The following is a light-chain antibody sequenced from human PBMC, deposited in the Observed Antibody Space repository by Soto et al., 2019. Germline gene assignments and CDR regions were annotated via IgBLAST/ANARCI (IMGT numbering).Light chain of an antibody. CDR1: QSVSSW. J-gene: IGKJ1*01. Sequence: DIQMTQSPSTLSASVGCRVTITCRASQSVSSWLAWYQQKPGKAPKLLIYRASTLESGVPSRFSASGSVTEFTLTLNSLKPDDFATYYCQQYNSYSTFGKGTKVDIK. CDR2: RAS. CDR3: QQYNSYST. V-gene: IGKV1-5*03.